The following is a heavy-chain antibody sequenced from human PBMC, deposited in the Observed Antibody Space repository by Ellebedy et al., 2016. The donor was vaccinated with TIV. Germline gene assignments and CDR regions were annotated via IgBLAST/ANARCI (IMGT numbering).Heavy chain of an antibody. CDR2: VYYSGSP. D-gene: IGHD2-21*01. CDR3: ARIDPWRPIDD. Sequence: MPSETLSLTCTVSGGSVSTTRYYWAWIRQPPGEGLEWIGSVYYSGSPYYNPSFKSRVTLSADTSKNQFSLNMRAVTAADTAVYYCARIDPWRPIDDWGQGILVTVSS. J-gene: IGHJ4*02. CDR1: GGSVSTTRYY. V-gene: IGHV4-39*01.